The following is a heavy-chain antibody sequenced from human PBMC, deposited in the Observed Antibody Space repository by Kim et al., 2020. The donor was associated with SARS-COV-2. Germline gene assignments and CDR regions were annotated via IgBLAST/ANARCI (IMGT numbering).Heavy chain of an antibody. CDR3: AMVKDELCWFDP. Sequence: SETLSLTCTVSGGSISNYYWSWIRQPPGKGLEWIGYIYYSGRTKYNPSLTSRGTISVDTSKNQFSLRLNSVTAAENAAYYCAMVKDELCWFDPWGQGTLVSVSS. CDR2: IYYSGRT. D-gene: IGHD5-18*01. V-gene: IGHV4-59*08. CDR1: GGSISNYY. J-gene: IGHJ5*02.